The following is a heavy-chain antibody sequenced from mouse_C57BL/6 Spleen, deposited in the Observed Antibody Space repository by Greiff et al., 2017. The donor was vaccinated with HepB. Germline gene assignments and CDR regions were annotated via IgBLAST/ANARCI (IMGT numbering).Heavy chain of an antibody. CDR1: GYTFTSYW. CDR3: ARPVVSKGAMDG. D-gene: IGHD6-2*01. CDR2: IYPGSGST. J-gene: IGHJ4*01. V-gene: IGHV1-55*01. Sequence: QVQLQQPGAELVQPGASVKMSCKASGYTFTSYWITWVKQRPGQGLEWIGDIYPGSGSTNYNEKFKSKATLTVDTSSSTAYLQLSSLTSEDSAVYYCARPVVSKGAMDGWGQGTSVTGSS.